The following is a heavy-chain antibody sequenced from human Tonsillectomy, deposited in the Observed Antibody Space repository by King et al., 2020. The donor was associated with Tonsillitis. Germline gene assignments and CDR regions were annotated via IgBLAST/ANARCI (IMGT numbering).Heavy chain of an antibody. CDR3: AKMGETTVVTADAFDI. D-gene: IGHD4-23*01. CDR1: GFTFSSYG. V-gene: IGHV3-30*18. CDR2: ISYDGSNK. Sequence: VQLVESGGGVVQPGRSLRLSCAASGFTFSSYGMHWVRQAPGKGLEWVAVISYDGSNKYYADSVKGRFTISRDNSKNTLYLQMNSLRAEDTAVYYCAKMGETTVVTADAFDIWGQGTMVTVSS. J-gene: IGHJ3*02.